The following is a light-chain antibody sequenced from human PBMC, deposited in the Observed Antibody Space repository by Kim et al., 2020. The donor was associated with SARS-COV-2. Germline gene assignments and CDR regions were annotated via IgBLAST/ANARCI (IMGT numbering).Light chain of an antibody. J-gene: IGKJ1*01. CDR2: GAS. Sequence: TRSASVGERITITCRATQSISTWLAWYQQKPGKAPKLLIYGASNLQSGVPSRFSGSGSGTEFFLTISGLQPDDFATYYCQQYKGTFGQGTKVDIK. CDR3: QQYKGT. CDR1: QSISTW. V-gene: IGKV1-5*03.